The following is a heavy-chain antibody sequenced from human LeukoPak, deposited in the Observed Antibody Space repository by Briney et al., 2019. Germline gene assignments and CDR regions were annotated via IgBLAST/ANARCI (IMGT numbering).Heavy chain of an antibody. CDR3: ARSESSGYYYEDY. D-gene: IGHD3-22*01. J-gene: IGHJ4*02. CDR1: GYSISSAYY. CDR2: IYHSGST. Sequence: SETLSLTCTVSGYSISSAYYWGWIRQPPGKGLGWIGSIYHSGSTYYNPSLKSRVTISVDTSKNQFSLKLSSVTAAETAVYYCARSESSGYYYEDYWGQGTLVTVSS. V-gene: IGHV4-38-2*02.